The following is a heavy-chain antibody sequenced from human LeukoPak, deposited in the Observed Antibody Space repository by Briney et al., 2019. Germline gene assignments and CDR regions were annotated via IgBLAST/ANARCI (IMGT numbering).Heavy chain of an antibody. CDR3: ARDFQSSY. J-gene: IGHJ4*02. CDR2: IKEDGSEK. Sequence: GGSLRLSCAASGFTFSSYWIIWVRQAPGKGLEWVANIKEDGSEKNYVDSVMGRFTISRDNAKNSLYLQMNSLRAEDTAVYYCARDFQSSYWGQGTLVTVSS. V-gene: IGHV3-7*01. CDR1: GFTFSSYW.